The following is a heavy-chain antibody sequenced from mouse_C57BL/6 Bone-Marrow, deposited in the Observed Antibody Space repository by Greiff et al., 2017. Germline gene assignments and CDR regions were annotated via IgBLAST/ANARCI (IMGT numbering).Heavy chain of an antibody. CDR2: IRNKANGYTK. CDR1: GFTFTDYY. J-gene: IGHJ4*01. D-gene: IGHD2-4*01. CDR3: ARSYDYYYYAMDY. Sequence: EVQGVESGGGLVQPGGSLSLSCAASGFTFTDYYMSWVRQPPGKALEWLGFIRNKANGYTKEYSASVKGRFTISRDNSQSILYLHMNALRAEDSATYYCARSYDYYYYAMDYWGQGTSVTVSS. V-gene: IGHV7-3*01.